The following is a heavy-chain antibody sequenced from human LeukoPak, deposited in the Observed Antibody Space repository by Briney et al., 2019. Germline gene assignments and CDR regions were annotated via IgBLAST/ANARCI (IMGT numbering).Heavy chain of an antibody. Sequence: GGSLRLSCAASGFTFISYWMTWVRQAPGKGLEWVGRIKSKADGETIDYAAPVKGRFTFSRDDSKNMLYLQMNSLKSEDTAVYYCSTLTSRGLSDSWGQGTLVTVSS. V-gene: IGHV3-15*01. D-gene: IGHD1-20*01. CDR1: GFTFISYW. J-gene: IGHJ4*02. CDR3: STLTSRGLSDS. CDR2: IKSKADGETI.